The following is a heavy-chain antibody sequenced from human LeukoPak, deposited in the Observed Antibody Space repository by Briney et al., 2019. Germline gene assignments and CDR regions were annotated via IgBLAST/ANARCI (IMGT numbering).Heavy chain of an antibody. CDR1: GYTFTSYD. CDR3: ARGRGSKDDFWSTLRPNGAFDI. D-gene: IGHD3-3*01. CDR2: MNPNSGNT. Sequence: ASVKVSCKASGYTFTSYDINWVRQATGQGLEWMGWMNPNSGNTGYAQKFQGRVTITRNTSISTAYMELSSLRSEDTAVYYCARGRGSKDDFWSTLRPNGAFDIWGQGTTVTVSS. V-gene: IGHV1-8*03. J-gene: IGHJ3*02.